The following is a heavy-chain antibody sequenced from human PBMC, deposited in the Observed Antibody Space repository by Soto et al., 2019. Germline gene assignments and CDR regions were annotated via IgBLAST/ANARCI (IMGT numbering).Heavy chain of an antibody. CDR1: GGIFTNNA. CDR2: VIPMFDTA. CDR3: ATERHHEGYNFYHGMDV. V-gene: IGHV1-69*01. Sequence: QVQVVQSGAEVKKPGSSVKVSCKVSGGIFTNNAISWVRQAPGQGLEWLGGVIPMFDTAYYAQIFRGRLSIYAHGTPPPDHMGLCGQRSADTHHYYCATERHHEGYNFYHGMDVWGHGPTVT. J-gene: IGHJ6*02.